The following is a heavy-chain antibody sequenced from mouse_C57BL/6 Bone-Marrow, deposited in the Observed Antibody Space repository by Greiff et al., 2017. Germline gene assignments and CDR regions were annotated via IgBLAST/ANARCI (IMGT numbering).Heavy chain of an antibody. CDR2: INPSTGGT. D-gene: IGHD4-1*01. V-gene: IGHV1-42*01. CDR3: SRQTGTGAWFAY. CDR1: GYSFTGYY. Sequence: VQLQQSGPELVKPGASVKISCKASGYSFTGYYMNWVKQSPEKSLEWIGEINPSTGGTTYNQKFKAKATLTVDKSSSTAFMQLNSLTSEDSAVYYFSRQTGTGAWFAYWGPATLATVSA. J-gene: IGHJ3*01.